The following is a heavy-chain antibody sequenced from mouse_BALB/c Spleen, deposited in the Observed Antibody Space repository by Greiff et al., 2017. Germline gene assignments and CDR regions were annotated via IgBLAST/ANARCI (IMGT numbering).Heavy chain of an antibody. V-gene: IGHV5-4*02. D-gene: IGHD4-1*01. Sequence: DVKLVESGGGLVKPGGSLKLSCAASGFTFSDYYMYWVRQTPEKRLEWVATISDGGSYTYYPDSVKGRFTISRDNAKNNLYLQMSSLKSEDTAMYYCARDDLGAWFAYWGQGTLVTVSA. CDR2: ISDGGSYT. CDR3: ARDDLGAWFAY. J-gene: IGHJ3*01. CDR1: GFTFSDYY.